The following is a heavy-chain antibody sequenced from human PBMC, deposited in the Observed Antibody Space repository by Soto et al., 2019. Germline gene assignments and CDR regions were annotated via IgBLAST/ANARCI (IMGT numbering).Heavy chain of an antibody. V-gene: IGHV1-46*04. D-gene: IGHD4-17*01. J-gene: IGHJ6*02. CDR1: GYTFTSYS. Sequence: QVHLVQSGTEVKKPGASVTVSCRASGYTFTSYSLHWVRQAPGKGLEWMGLINPRGGRTTYAQKLQGRITITRDTSTSTVYMEVHSLRPEDTAVYYCARETTVADPYYFFYGLDVWGQGTRVNVSS. CDR2: INPRGGRT. CDR3: ARETTVADPYYFFYGLDV.